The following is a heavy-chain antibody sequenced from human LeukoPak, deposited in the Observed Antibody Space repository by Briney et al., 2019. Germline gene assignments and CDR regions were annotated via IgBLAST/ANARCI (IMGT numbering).Heavy chain of an antibody. Sequence: GASVKVSCKASGYTFTSFGISWVRQAPGQGLEWMGWISAYNGNTKSAQKFQGRVTITADKSTSTAYMELSSLRSEDTAVYYCARDDSMVLGIAVAGLDYWGQGTLVTVSS. CDR2: ISAYNGNT. CDR3: ARDDSMVLGIAVAGLDY. V-gene: IGHV1-18*01. D-gene: IGHD6-19*01. CDR1: GYTFTSFG. J-gene: IGHJ4*02.